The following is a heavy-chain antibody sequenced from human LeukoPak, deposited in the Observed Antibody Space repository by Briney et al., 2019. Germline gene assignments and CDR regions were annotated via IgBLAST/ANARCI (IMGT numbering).Heavy chain of an antibody. CDR1: GFTFDDYA. D-gene: IGHD3-22*01. V-gene: IGHV3-9*01. CDR3: AREGGPDYYDNAFDI. Sequence: GGSLRLSCAASGFTFDDYAMHWVRQAPGKGLEWVSGISWNSGSIGYADSVKGRFTISRDNSKNTLYLQMNSLRAEDTAVYYCAREGGPDYYDNAFDIWGQGTMVTVSS. J-gene: IGHJ3*02. CDR2: ISWNSGSI.